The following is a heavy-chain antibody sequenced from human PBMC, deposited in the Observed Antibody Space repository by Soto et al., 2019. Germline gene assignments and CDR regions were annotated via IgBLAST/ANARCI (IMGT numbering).Heavy chain of an antibody. V-gene: IGHV1-69*06. J-gene: IGHJ6*02. CDR2: IIPIFGTA. D-gene: IGHD3-3*01. CDR3: AREFLEWLPPYYYYYYGMDV. CDR1: GGTFSSYA. Sequence: GASVKVSCKASGGTFSSYAISWVRQAPGQGLEWMGGIIPIFGTANYAQKFQGRVTITADKSTSTAYMELSSLRSEDTAVYYCAREFLEWLPPYYYYYYGMDVWGQGTTVTVSS.